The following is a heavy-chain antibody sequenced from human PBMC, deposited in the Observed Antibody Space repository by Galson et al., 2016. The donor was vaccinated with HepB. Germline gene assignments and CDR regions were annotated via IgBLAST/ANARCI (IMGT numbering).Heavy chain of an antibody. Sequence: SVKVSCKASGYTFTGYASGWLRQAPRQGLEWMGWIRADTGGTDFAQQFQGMVTLTTDSLPTTAYLELRSLRSDDTAVYYCARVVLYSHNGTYPRSCFDAWGQGTLVTVSS. D-gene: IGHD2/OR15-2a*01. CDR3: ARVVLYSHNGTYPRSCFDA. V-gene: IGHV1-18*01. J-gene: IGHJ5*02. CDR1: GYTFTGYA. CDR2: IRADTGGT.